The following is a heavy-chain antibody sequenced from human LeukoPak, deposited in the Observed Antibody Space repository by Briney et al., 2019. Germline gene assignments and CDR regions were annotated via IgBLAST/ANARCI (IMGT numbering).Heavy chain of an antibody. Sequence: PGGSLRLSCAASGFTFRAYTMNWDRQAPGKGLEWVSGIYGSGEGQTFYADSVRGRFTISRDDSRNLVFLHMDNLRVEDTALYYCAKDVKSDGVWDIDHWGQGTLVTVSS. CDR2: IYGSGEGQT. CDR3: AKDVKSDGVWDIDH. D-gene: IGHD3-16*01. J-gene: IGHJ4*02. CDR1: GFTFRAYT. V-gene: IGHV3-23*01.